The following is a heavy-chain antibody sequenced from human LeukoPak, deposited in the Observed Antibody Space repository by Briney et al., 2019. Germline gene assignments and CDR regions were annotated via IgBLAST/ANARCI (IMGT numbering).Heavy chain of an antibody. CDR3: ARPMVRGPPHKYWYFDL. V-gene: IGHV4-34*01. J-gene: IGHJ2*01. CDR2: INHSGST. D-gene: IGHD3-10*01. CDR1: GGSFSGYY. Sequence: PSETRSLTCAVYGGSFSGYYWTWIRQPPGQGLKWIGEINHSGSTTSNPSLKNRVTISVDTSKNQFSLKLSSVTASDTAVYYCARPMVRGPPHKYWYFDLWGRGTLVTVST.